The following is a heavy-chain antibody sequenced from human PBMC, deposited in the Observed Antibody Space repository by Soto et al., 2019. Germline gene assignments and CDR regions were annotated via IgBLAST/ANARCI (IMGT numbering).Heavy chain of an antibody. CDR3: ARAGGYLCCSWDGKWFDF. V-gene: IGHV4-59*11. CDR1: GASITSHY. Sequence: SETLSLTCTVSGASITSHYWSWIRQAPGKGLEWIGYIHYSGSARYNPSLKSRVTMSADTSKNQFSLNLTSVTAADTAVYYCARAGGYLCCSWDGKWFDFWGQGTLVPVSS. J-gene: IGHJ5*01. D-gene: IGHD6-13*01. CDR2: IHYSGSA.